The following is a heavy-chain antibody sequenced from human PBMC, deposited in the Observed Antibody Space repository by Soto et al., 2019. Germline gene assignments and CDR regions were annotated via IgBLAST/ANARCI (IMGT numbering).Heavy chain of an antibody. CDR2: ISSSSTNI. J-gene: IGHJ6*03. V-gene: IGHV3-48*02. D-gene: IGHD3-16*01. CDR3: ARDLSWGSKWYYYMDV. Sequence: EVQLVESGGGLVQPGGSLRLSCAASGFTISGNAMNWVRQAPGRGLEWVSYISSSSTNIHYADSARGRFTISRDNAKNSLYLQMNSLRDEDTAVYRCARDLSWGSKWYYYMDVWDKGTTVTVSS. CDR1: GFTISGNA.